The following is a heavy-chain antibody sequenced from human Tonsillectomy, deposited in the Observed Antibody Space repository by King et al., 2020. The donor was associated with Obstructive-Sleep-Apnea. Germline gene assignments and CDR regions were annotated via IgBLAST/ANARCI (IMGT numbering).Heavy chain of an antibody. Sequence: VQLVESGGGLVQPGGSLRLSCAASGFTFSSYAMSLVRQAPGKGLECVSGISGSGGSTYYADSVKGRFTISRDTSKNTLYLQMNSLRAEDTAVYYCARFILGATTKLSQGFRYWRQGTLVTVSS. V-gene: IGHV3-23*04. D-gene: IGHD1-26*01. J-gene: IGHJ4*02. CDR2: ISGSGGST. CDR3: ARFILGATTKLSQGFRY. CDR1: GFTFSSYA.